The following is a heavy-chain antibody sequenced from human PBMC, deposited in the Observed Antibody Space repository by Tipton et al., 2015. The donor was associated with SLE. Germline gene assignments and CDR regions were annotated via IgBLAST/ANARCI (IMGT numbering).Heavy chain of an antibody. CDR2: ISWNSGSI. D-gene: IGHD6-13*01. V-gene: IGHV3-9*01. CDR1: GFRIYDHA. J-gene: IGHJ4*02. Sequence: SLRLSCAASGFRIYDHAMHWVRQVPGKGLEWVSSISWNSGSIDYADSVKGRFTISRDNSKNTLYLQMNSLRAEDTAVYYCARDRGSSWFFFDYWGQGTLVTVSS. CDR3: ARDRGSSWFFFDY.